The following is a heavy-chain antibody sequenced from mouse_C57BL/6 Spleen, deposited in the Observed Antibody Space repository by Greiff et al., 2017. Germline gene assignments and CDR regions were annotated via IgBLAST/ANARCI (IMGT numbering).Heavy chain of an antibody. CDR3: ARGGYYVDYAMDY. CDR1: GYTFTDYY. J-gene: IGHJ4*01. D-gene: IGHD2-3*01. V-gene: IGHV1-26*01. Sequence: VQLKQSGPELVKPGASVKISCKASGYTFTDYYMNWVKQSHGKSLEWIGDINPNNGGTSYNQKFKGKATLTVDKSSSTAYMELRSLTSEDSAVYYCARGGYYVDYAMDYWGQGTSVTVSS. CDR2: INPNNGGT.